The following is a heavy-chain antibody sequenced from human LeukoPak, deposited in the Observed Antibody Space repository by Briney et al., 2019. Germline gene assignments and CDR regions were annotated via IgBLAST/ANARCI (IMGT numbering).Heavy chain of an antibody. V-gene: IGHV4-59*12. CDR2: IYYSGST. J-gene: IGHJ6*03. D-gene: IGHD1-14*01. CDR1: GGSISSYY. CDR3: ARDPTGYYYYYYMDV. Sequence: SETLSLTCTVSGGSISSYYWSWIRQPPGKGLEWIGYIYYSGSTNYNPSLKSRVTISVDRSKNQFSLKLSSVTAADTAVYYCARDPTGYYYYYYMDVWGKGTTVTVSS.